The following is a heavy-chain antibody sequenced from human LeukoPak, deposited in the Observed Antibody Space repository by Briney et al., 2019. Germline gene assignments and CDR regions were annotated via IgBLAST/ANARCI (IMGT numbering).Heavy chain of an antibody. D-gene: IGHD3-10*01. CDR1: GYAFTNYG. V-gene: IGHV1-18*01. Sequence: ASVKVSCKASGYAFTNYGISWMRQAPGQGLEWMGWISAYNGNTNYAQKLQGRVTMTTDTSTSTAYMELRSLRSDDTAVYYCATTGLQIGSGTAFDPWGQGTLVTVSS. CDR2: ISAYNGNT. J-gene: IGHJ5*02. CDR3: ATTGLQIGSGTAFDP.